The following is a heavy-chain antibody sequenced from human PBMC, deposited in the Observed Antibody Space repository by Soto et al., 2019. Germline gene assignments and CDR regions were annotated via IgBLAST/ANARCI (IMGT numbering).Heavy chain of an antibody. V-gene: IGHV3-9*01. J-gene: IGHJ4*02. Sequence: SLRLSCGASGFTFDDYAMHWVRQAPGKGLEWVSGINWNSGRIVYADSVKGRFTISRDNGKTSLYRQMNSLRAEDTAFDYCAETSAHSSGSYYSSFDYWGQGTLVTVSS. CDR1: GFTFDDYA. CDR2: INWNSGRI. CDR3: AETSAHSSGSYYSSFDY. D-gene: IGHD3-10*01.